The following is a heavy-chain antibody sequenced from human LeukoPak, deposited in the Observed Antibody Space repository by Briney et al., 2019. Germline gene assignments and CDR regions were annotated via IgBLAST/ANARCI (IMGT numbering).Heavy chain of an antibody. CDR2: IYDSGST. V-gene: IGHV4-59*01. CDR3: ARGGRGVRGRYYFDY. D-gene: IGHD3-10*01. J-gene: IGHJ4*02. Sequence: SETLSLTCIVTGGSISSYYWSWIRQSPGKGLEWIGYIYDSGSTNYNPSLKSRVTISADTPKNQFSLKLSSVTAADTAVYYCARGGRGVRGRYYFDYWGQGTLVTVSS. CDR1: GGSISSYY.